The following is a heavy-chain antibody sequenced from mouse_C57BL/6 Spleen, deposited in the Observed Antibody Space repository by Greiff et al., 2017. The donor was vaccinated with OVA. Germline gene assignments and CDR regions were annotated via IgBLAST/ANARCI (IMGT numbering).Heavy chain of an antibody. Sequence: QVQLQQPGAELVKPGASVKMSCKASGYTFTSYWITWVKQRPGQGLEWIGDIYPGSGSTNYNEKFKSKATLTVDTSSSTDYLQLSSLTSEDSAVYDCAREGYGNPYYFDYWGQGTTLTVSS. D-gene: IGHD2-10*02. CDR2: IYPGSGST. V-gene: IGHV1-55*01. CDR3: AREGYGNPYYFDY. J-gene: IGHJ2*01. CDR1: GYTFTSYW.